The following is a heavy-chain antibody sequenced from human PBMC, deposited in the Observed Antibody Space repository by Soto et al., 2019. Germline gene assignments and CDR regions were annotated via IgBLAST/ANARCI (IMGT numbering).Heavy chain of an antibody. J-gene: IGHJ4*02. CDR3: ATDSRNVGIGYFDS. CDR2: IVSGGST. Sequence: GGSMRLSCAASGFKVGSSYVTWVRQAPGEGLEWVSVIVSGGSTHYADSVTGRFTVSRDVSNNTVYLHMSSLRAEDTAVYFCATDSRNVGIGYFDSWGLGTLVTVSS. V-gene: IGHV3-53*01. CDR1: GFKVGSSY. D-gene: IGHD1-26*01.